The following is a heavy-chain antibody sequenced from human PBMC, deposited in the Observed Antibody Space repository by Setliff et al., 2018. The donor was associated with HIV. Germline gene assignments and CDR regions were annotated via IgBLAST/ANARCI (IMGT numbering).Heavy chain of an antibody. D-gene: IGHD3-3*01. CDR3: ARQRGGRVTIFGVSGGWFDP. V-gene: IGHV4-4*07. CDR2: IYSSGST. CDR1: GGSLSSYY. Sequence: SETLSLTCTVSGGSLSSYYWSWIRQPAGKGLEWIGRIYSSGSTNYNPSLKSRLTMAVDTSKNQFPLNLSSVTAADTAVYYCARQRGGRVTIFGVSGGWFDPWGQGTLVTVSS. J-gene: IGHJ5*02.